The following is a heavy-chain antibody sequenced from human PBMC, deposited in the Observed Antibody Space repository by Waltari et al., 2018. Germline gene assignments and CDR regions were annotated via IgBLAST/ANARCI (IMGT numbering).Heavy chain of an antibody. V-gene: IGHV4-38-2*01. CDR3: ARHGGYSGYDLLDY. J-gene: IGHJ4*02. D-gene: IGHD5-12*01. CDR2: IYHSGST. Sequence: QVQLQESGPGLVQPSETLSLTCGVSGYSISSGYYWGWIRQPPGKGLEWIGSIYHSGSTYYNPSLKSRLTISVDTSKNQFSRKRSSVTAADTTVYYCARHGGYSGYDLLDYWGQGTLVTVSS. CDR1: GYSISSGYY.